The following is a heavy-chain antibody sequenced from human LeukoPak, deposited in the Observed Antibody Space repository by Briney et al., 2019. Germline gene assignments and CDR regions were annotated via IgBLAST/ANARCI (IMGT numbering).Heavy chain of an antibody. V-gene: IGHV3-23*01. CDR2: ISGSGGST. CDR3: AKGHTVAGRYYFDY. J-gene: IGHJ4*02. CDR1: GFTFSSYA. Sequence: GGSLRLSCAASGFTFSSYAMSGVRQAPAKGLEWVSAISGSGGSTYYADSVKGRFTTSRNNSKNTMYLQMNSLRGEDTAVYYCAKGHTVAGRYYFDYWGQGTLVTVYS. D-gene: IGHD6-19*01.